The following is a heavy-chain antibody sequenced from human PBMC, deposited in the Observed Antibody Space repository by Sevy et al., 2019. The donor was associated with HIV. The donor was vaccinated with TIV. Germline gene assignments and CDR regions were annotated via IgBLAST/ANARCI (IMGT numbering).Heavy chain of an antibody. D-gene: IGHD6-6*01. CDR1: GYTFTNYD. CDR3: ARRRTLPDISSSRPFDY. CDR2: MNPNSGDT. J-gene: IGHJ4*02. V-gene: IGHV1-8*01. Sequence: ASVKVSCKASGYTFTNYDITWVRQATGQGLERVGWMNPNSGDTGYAQKFQGRITMTRNTSISTVYLELSSLRSDDTAIYYCARRRTLPDISSSRPFDYWGQGSLVTVSS.